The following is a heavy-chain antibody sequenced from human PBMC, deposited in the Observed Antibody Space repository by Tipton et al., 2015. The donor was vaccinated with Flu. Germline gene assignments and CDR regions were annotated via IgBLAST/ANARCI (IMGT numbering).Heavy chain of an antibody. J-gene: IGHJ4*02. CDR2: IYYSGST. CDR3: ARARIAVAGSHFDY. V-gene: IGHV4-59*01. CDR1: GGSISSYY. D-gene: IGHD6-19*01. Sequence: TLSLTCTVSGGSISSYYWSWIRQPPGKGLEWTGYIYYSGSTNYNPSLKSRVTISVDTSKNQFSLKLSSVTAADTAVYYCARARIAVAGSHFDYWGQGTLVTVSS.